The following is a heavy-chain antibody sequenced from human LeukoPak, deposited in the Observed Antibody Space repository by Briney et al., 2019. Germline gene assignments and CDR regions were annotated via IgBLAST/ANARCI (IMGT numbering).Heavy chain of an antibody. D-gene: IGHD2-2*01. V-gene: IGHV4-39*07. CDR2: INHSGST. J-gene: IGHJ4*02. CDR3: ARRAVVVPAAKGGQFDY. CDR1: GGSISSNSYY. Sequence: SETLSLTCTVSGGSISSNSYYWGWIRQPPGKGLEWIGEINHSGSTNYNPSLKSRVTISVDTSKNQFSLKLSSVTAADTAVYYCARRAVVVPAAKGGQFDYWGQGTLVTVSS.